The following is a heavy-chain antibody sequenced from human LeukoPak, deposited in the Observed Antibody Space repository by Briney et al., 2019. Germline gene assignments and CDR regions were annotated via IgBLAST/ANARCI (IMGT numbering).Heavy chain of an antibody. CDR1: GGSISSSSYY. J-gene: IGHJ5*02. CDR2: IYYSGST. D-gene: IGHD6-13*01. V-gene: IGHV4-39*01. CDR3: AGYSRLIAAAGVGWFDP. Sequence: SETLSLTCTVSGGSISSSSYYWGWIRQPPGKGLEWIGSIYYSGSTYYNPSLKSRATISVDTSKNQLSLKLSSVTAADTAVYYCAGYSRLIAAAGVGWFDPWGQGTLVTVSS.